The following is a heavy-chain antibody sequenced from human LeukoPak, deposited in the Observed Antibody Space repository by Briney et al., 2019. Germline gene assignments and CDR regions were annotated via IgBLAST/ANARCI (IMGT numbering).Heavy chain of an antibody. CDR2: ISTYNGNT. D-gene: IGHD1-26*01. J-gene: IGHJ5*02. V-gene: IGHV1-18*01. Sequence: ASVKVSCKASGYTFTSYDISWVRQAPGQGLEWMGGISTYNGNTNYAQKLQGRVTMTTDTITTTAYMGLRSLRSDDTAVYYCARDHSGNWFDPWGREPWSPSPQ. CDR1: GYTFTSYD. CDR3: ARDHSGNWFDP.